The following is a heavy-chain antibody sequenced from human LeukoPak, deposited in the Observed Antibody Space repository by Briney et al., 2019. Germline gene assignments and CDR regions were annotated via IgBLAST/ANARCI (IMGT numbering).Heavy chain of an antibody. D-gene: IGHD1-1*01. CDR1: GGSISSYY. J-gene: IGHJ3*02. CDR2: IYKSGST. Sequence: SETLSLTCTVSGGSISSYYWSWIRQPPGKGLEWIGNIYKSGSTSYNPSLKSRVTMSVDTSKNQFSMRLNSVTAADTAVYYCARLSTGPYGLGAFDIWGQGTMVTVSS. V-gene: IGHV4-59*08. CDR3: ARLSTGPYGLGAFDI.